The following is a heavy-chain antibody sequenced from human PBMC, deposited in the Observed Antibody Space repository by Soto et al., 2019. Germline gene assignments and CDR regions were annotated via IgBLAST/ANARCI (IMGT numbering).Heavy chain of an antibody. D-gene: IGHD3-10*01. J-gene: IGHJ4*02. CDR1: GGSISSYY. V-gene: IGHV4-59*01. Sequence: QVQLQESGPGLVKPSETLSLTCTVSGGSISSYYWSWIRQPPGKGLEWIGYIYYSGSTNYNPSLKSRVTISVDTSKNQFSLKLSSVTAADTAVYYCARHYYGSGMDYWGQGTLVTVSS. CDR2: IYYSGST. CDR3: ARHYYGSGMDY.